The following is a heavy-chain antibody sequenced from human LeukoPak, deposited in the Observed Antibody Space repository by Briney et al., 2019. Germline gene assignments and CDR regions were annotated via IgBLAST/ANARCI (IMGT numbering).Heavy chain of an antibody. V-gene: IGHV4-34*01. Sequence: SETLSLTCAVYDGSFSGYYWSWIRQPPGKELEWIGEINHSVSTYYNPSLKSRVTISVDTSKIQFSLKLSSVTAADTAVYYCARVGEHYYFDFWGQGTLVTVSS. CDR1: DGSFSGYY. CDR3: ARVGEHYYFDF. D-gene: IGHD1/OR15-1a*01. J-gene: IGHJ4*02. CDR2: INHSVST.